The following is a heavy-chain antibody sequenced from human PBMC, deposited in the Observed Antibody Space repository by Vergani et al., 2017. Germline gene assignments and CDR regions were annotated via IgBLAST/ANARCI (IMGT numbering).Heavy chain of an antibody. Sequence: QVQLQQWGAGLLKPSETLSLTCAVYGGSFSGYYWSWIRQPPGKGLEWIGEINHSGSTNYNPSLKSRVTISVDTSKNQFSLKLSSVTAADTAVYYCARGKPDTRTYKYYFDYWGQGTLVTVSS. V-gene: IGHV4-34*01. J-gene: IGHJ4*02. D-gene: IGHD1-14*01. CDR2: INHSGST. CDR3: ARGKPDTRTYKYYFDY. CDR1: GGSFSGYY.